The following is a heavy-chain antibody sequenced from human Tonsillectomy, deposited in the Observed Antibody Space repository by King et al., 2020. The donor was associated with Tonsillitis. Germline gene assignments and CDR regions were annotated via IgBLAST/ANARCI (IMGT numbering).Heavy chain of an antibody. J-gene: IGHJ4*02. D-gene: IGHD6-13*01. CDR1: GFTFSDYA. Sequence: QLVQSGGGVVQPGGSLRLSCAASGFTFSDYAIHWVRQVPGKGLEWVAVISSDGYNKYYTDSVKGRLPISRDDSKNTLFLQMNSLRPEDTTVYYFARGARGGSTAAGSPIDFWGQGTLVTVSS. CDR2: ISSDGYNK. V-gene: IGHV3-30*10. CDR3: ARGARGGSTAAGSPIDF.